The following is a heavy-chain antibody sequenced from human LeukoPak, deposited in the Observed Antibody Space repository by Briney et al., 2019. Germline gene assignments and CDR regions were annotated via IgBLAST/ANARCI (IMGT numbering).Heavy chain of an antibody. V-gene: IGHV3-30*03. CDR1: GFTFSSYG. J-gene: IGHJ4*02. CDR2: ISYDGSNK. D-gene: IGHD6-13*01. Sequence: PGGSLRLSCAASGFTFSSYGMHWVRQAPGKGLEWVAVISYDGSNKYYADSVKGRFTISRDNSKNTLYLQMNSLRAEDTAVYYCAGKAGLDYWGQGTLVTVSS. CDR3: AGKAGLDY.